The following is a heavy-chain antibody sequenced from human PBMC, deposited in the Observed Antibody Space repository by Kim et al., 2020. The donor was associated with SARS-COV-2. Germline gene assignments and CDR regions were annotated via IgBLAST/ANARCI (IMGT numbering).Heavy chain of an antibody. V-gene: IGHV4-30-4*01. J-gene: IGHJ4*02. CDR1: GGSISSGDYY. D-gene: IGHD3-10*01. CDR2: IYYSGST. Sequence: SETLSLTCTVSGGSISSGDYYWSWIRQPPGKGLEWIGYIYYSGSTYYNPSLKSRVTISVDTSKNQFSLKLSSVTAADTAVYYCARVLLAGDLGTMVRGVIPRFDYWGQGTLVTVSS. CDR3: ARVLLAGDLGTMVRGVIPRFDY.